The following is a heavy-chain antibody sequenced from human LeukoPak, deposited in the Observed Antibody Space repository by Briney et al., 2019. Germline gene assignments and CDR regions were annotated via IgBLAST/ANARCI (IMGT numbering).Heavy chain of an antibody. CDR2: IWYDGTNK. V-gene: IGHV3-33*01. D-gene: IGHD2-21*02. Sequence: PGGSLRLSCVASGFTFSNYGMHWVRQAPGKGLEWVAVIWYDGTNKYYVDSVKGRFTISRDNYKNTLYLQMDGLRVEDTAVYYCARGPCGDDCFSYWYFDLWAVAPWSLSPQ. CDR3: ARGPCGDDCFSYWYFDL. CDR1: GFTFSNYG. J-gene: IGHJ2*01.